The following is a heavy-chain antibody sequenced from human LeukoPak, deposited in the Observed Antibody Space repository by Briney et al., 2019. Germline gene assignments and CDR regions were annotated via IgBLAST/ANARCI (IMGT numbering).Heavy chain of an antibody. Sequence: GASVKVSCKASGYTFTSYDINWVRQATGQGLEWMGWMNPNSGNTGYARKFQGRVTMTRNTSISTAYMELSSLRSEDTAVYYCARPPYGSGNFDIWGQGTMVTVSS. CDR2: MNPNSGNT. J-gene: IGHJ3*02. D-gene: IGHD3-10*01. CDR1: GYTFTSYD. CDR3: ARPPYGSGNFDI. V-gene: IGHV1-8*01.